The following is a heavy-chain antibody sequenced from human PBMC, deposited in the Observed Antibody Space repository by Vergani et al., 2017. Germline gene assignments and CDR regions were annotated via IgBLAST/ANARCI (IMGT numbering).Heavy chain of an antibody. CDR1: GGSISSGSYY. CDR2: IYTSGST. J-gene: IGHJ4*02. D-gene: IGHD3-22*01. Sequence: QVQLQESGPGLVKPSQTLSLTCTVSGGSISSGSYYWIWIRQPAGKGLEWIWRIYTSGSTNYNPSLKSRVTISVDTSKNQFSLKLSSVTAADTAVYYCARGGQYYYDSSGYYDYWGQGTLVTVSS. CDR3: ARGGQYYYDSSGYYDY. V-gene: IGHV4-61*02.